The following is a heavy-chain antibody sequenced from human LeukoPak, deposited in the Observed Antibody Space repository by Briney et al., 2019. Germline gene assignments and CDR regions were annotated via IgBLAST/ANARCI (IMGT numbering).Heavy chain of an antibody. CDR2: IKNDGSEE. CDR3: ARDQRVTGRPDIDY. V-gene: IGHV3-7*01. Sequence: GGSLRLSCAASGFTFSSYWMRWVRQAPGKGLEGVANIKNDGSEEYYVDSVKGRFTISRDNAKNTLYLQMNNLRAEDTAMYYCARDQRVTGRPDIDYWGQGTLVIVSS. J-gene: IGHJ4*02. D-gene: IGHD6-6*01. CDR1: GFTFSSYW.